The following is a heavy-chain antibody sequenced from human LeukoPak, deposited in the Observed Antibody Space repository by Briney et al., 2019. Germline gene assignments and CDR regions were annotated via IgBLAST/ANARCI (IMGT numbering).Heavy chain of an antibody. CDR2: IYHSGST. CDR1: GFTFSNYW. Sequence: GSLRLSCVASGFTFSNYWMSWVRQPPGKGLEWIGEIYHSGSTNYNPSLKSRVTISVDKSKNQFSLKLSFVTAADTAVYYCARDPGSGPAALYYYYGMDVWGQGTTVTVSS. D-gene: IGHD2-2*01. CDR3: ARDPGSGPAALYYYYGMDV. V-gene: IGHV4-4*02. J-gene: IGHJ6*02.